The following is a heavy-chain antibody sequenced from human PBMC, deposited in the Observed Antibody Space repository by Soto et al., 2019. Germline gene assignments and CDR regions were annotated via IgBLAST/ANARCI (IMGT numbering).Heavy chain of an antibody. Sequence: SETLSLTCAVYGRSFSGYYWSWIRQPPGKALERIAEINHSRSTNYHPSLKSRVTISVDTSKNQSSLKLSSVTAADTAVYYCARGPGYCSSTSCRGPPNYYYYYGMDVWGQGTTVTVSS. CDR1: GRSFSGYY. CDR3: ARGPGYCSSTSCRGPPNYYYYYGMDV. CDR2: INHSRST. D-gene: IGHD2-2*01. J-gene: IGHJ6*02. V-gene: IGHV4-34*01.